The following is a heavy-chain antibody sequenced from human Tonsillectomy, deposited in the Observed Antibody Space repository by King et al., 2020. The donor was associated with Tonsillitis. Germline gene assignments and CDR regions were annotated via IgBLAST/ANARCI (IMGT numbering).Heavy chain of an antibody. Sequence: VQLVESGGGVVQPGRSLRLSCAASGFTFSNYGMHWVRQAPGKGLEWVALIAYDASYENYADSVKGRFAISRDNSKNTLYLERNSLRVEDTSVYYCAKDGIALSDWYFDLWGRGTLVTVSS. J-gene: IGHJ2*01. CDR2: IAYDASYE. CDR1: GFTFSNYG. CDR3: AKDGIALSDWYFDL. D-gene: IGHD3-16*02. V-gene: IGHV3-30*18.